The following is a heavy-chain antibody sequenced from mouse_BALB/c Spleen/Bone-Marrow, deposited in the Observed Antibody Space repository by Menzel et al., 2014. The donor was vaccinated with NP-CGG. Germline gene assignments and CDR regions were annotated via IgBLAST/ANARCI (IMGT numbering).Heavy chain of an antibody. CDR1: GFTFTDYY. CDR3: AIYDCYSDNAMVY. V-gene: IGHV7-3*02. CDR2: IRNRANGYTT. Sequence: EVQRVESGGGLVQPGGSLRLSCATSGFTFTDYYMNWVRQPPGKALEWLGFIRNRANGYTTEFSASVKGRFTISRDNSQSILYLQINTLRAEDGATYYCAIYDCYSDNAMVYWDQTPPATVS. D-gene: IGHD2-3*01. J-gene: IGHJ4*01.